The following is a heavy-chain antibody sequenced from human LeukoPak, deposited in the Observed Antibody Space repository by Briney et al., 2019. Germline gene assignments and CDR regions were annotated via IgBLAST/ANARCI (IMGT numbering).Heavy chain of an antibody. CDR1: GGSVSSGSYY. CDR3: ARGYDSSGYYGDY. J-gene: IGHJ4*02. Sequence: SETLSLTCTVSGGSVSSGSYYWSWIRQSPGKGLEWIGYIYYSGSTNYNPSLKSRVTISVDTSKNQFSLKLSSVTAADTAVYYCARGYDSSGYYGDYWGQGTLVTVSS. CDR2: IYYSGST. V-gene: IGHV4-61*01. D-gene: IGHD3-22*01.